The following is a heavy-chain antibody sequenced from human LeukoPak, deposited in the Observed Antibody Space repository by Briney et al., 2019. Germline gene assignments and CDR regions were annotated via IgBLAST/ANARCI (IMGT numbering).Heavy chain of an antibody. CDR3: AKGTLGSCIGPRCYPLDS. J-gene: IGHJ4*02. CDR2: LTNNGGNT. CDR1: GFTFSSYS. Sequence: GGSLRLSCTASGFTFSSYSMNWVRQAPEKGLEWISILTNNGGNTWYAYSLKGRFTISIDNSKNTLYLKMNSLRAEDTAIYYCAKGTLGSCIGPRCYPLDSWGQGTLVTVSS. V-gene: IGHV3-23*01. D-gene: IGHD2-15*01.